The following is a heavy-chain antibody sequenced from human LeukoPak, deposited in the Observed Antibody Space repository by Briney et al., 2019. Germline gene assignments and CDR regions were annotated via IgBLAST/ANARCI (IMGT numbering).Heavy chain of an antibody. D-gene: IGHD4-23*01. J-gene: IGHJ4*02. CDR1: GFIFTDYW. V-gene: IGHV3-7*03. CDR2: IKQDGSEK. Sequence: GGSLRLSCAASGFIFTDYWMSWVRQAPGKGLEWVANIKQDGSEKYYVGSVKGRFTISRDNAKSSLYLQMNSLRAEDTAVYYCTREMVMIDYWGQGNLDTVSS. CDR3: TREMVMIDY.